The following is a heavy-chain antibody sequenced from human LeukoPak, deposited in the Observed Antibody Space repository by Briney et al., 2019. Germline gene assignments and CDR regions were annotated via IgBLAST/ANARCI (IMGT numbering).Heavy chain of an antibody. CDR1: GFTFSNYY. V-gene: IGHV3-7*05. CDR3: ARGLSSLDY. D-gene: IGHD6-6*01. CDR2: INQDGSGK. Sequence: GGSLRLSCADSGFTFSNYYMNRVRQAPGKGLEWVANINQDGSGKYYVDSVKGRFTISRDNAKNSLYLQMNSLRAEDTAVYYCARGLSSLDYWGQGTLVTVPS. J-gene: IGHJ4*02.